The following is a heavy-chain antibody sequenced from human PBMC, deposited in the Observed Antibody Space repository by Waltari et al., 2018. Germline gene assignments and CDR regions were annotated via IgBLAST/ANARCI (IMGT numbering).Heavy chain of an antibody. V-gene: IGHV1-18*01. CDR1: GYTFTNYG. CDR2: IMAYNCNT. CDR3: ARGPLGSKWYRSDY. J-gene: IGHJ4*02. Sequence: QVQLVQSGGEVKKPGASVKVSCKASGYTFTNYGFIWVRQAPGQGLEWMGWIMAYNCNTDYAQKLQGRVTMTTETSTGTAYLELRSLTSDDTAVYYCARGPLGSKWYRSDYWGQGTLVTVSS. D-gene: IGHD6-13*01.